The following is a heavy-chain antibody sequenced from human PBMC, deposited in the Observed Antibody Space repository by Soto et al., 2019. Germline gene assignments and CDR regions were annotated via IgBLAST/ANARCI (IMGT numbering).Heavy chain of an antibody. CDR2: INSDGSST. J-gene: IGHJ4*02. V-gene: IGHV3-74*01. Sequence: GGSLRLSGAASGFTFSSYWLHWVRQAPGKGLVWVSRINSDGSSTSYADSVKGRFTISRDNAKNTLYVQMNSLRAEDTAIYYCAKKVNSGPGSQYFDYWGQGTLVTVSS. CDR3: AKKVNSGPGSQYFDY. CDR1: GFTFSSYW. D-gene: IGHD3-10*01.